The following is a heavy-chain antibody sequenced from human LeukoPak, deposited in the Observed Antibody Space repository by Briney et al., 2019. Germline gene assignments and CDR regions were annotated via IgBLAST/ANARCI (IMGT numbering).Heavy chain of an antibody. J-gene: IGHJ4*02. Sequence: GGSLRLSCAASGFTFSSYGMHWVRQAPGKGLEWVAVISYDGSNKYYADSVKGRFTISRDNSKNTLYLRMDSLRAEDTAVYYCAKSYYDSSGYYRNWGQGTLVTVSS. CDR3: AKSYYDSSGYYRN. CDR2: ISYDGSNK. CDR1: GFTFSSYG. V-gene: IGHV3-30*18. D-gene: IGHD3-22*01.